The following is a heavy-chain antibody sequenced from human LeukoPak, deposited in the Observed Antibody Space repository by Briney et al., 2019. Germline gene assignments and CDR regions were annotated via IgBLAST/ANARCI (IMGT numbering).Heavy chain of an antibody. J-gene: IGHJ5*02. CDR1: GFTFSSYG. Sequence: GGSLRLSCAASGFTFSSYGMSWVRQAPGKGLEWVSAISGSGGSTYYADSVKGRFTISRDNSKNTLCLQMNSLRAEDTAVYYCANIMTKPWFDPWGQGTLVTVSS. V-gene: IGHV3-23*01. CDR3: ANIMTKPWFDP. CDR2: ISGSGGST. D-gene: IGHD4-11*01.